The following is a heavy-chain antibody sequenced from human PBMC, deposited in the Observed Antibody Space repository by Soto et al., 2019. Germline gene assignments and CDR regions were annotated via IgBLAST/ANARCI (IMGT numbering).Heavy chain of an antibody. V-gene: IGHV4-39*01. J-gene: IGHJ5*01. CDR2: MYYTGST. CDR1: GGSISSGGYY. Sequence: SETLSLTCTVSGGSISSGGYYWSWIRQPPGKGLEWVGHMYYTGSTNYNPSLKSRVTISGDTSKNQFSLNLSSVTAADTAVYYCGRIATVFGIVRDSWGQGTLVTVSS. D-gene: IGHD3-3*01. CDR3: GRIATVFGIVRDS.